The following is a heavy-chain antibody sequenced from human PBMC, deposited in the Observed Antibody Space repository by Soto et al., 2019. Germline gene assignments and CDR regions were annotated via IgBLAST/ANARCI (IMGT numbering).Heavy chain of an antibody. CDR3: AKVLSIIVADSFDI. Sequence: PGGSLRLSCAASGFTFSSYSMNWVRQAPGKGLEWVSYISSSSSTIYYADSVKGRFTISRDNAKNSLYLQMNSLRAEDTAVYYCAKVLSIIVADSFDIWGQGTMVTVSS. CDR1: GFTFSSYS. J-gene: IGHJ3*02. V-gene: IGHV3-48*01. CDR2: ISSSSSTI. D-gene: IGHD3-22*01.